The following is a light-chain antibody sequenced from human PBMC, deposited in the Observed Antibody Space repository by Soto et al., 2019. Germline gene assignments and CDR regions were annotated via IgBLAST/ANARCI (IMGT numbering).Light chain of an antibody. V-gene: IGLV1-44*01. CDR1: TSNIGSNT. Sequence: QSVLTQPPSASGTPGQRVTISCSGRTSNIGSNTLDWYQQLPGTAPKLLIYSNNQRPSGVPDRFSGSKSGTSASLAISGLQSEDEADYYCATWDDSLNGWVFGGGTKLTVL. CDR2: SNN. J-gene: IGLJ3*02. CDR3: ATWDDSLNGWV.